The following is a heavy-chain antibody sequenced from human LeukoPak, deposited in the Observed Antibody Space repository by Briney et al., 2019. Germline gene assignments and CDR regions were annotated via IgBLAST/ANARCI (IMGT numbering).Heavy chain of an antibody. Sequence: PGGSLRLSCAASGFTFSDYYMNWIRQAPGKGLEWVSYMSNSGSTIYYADCAKDRFTISMDNAKNSLYLQMNSLRAEDTAVYYCARGKTATGTGSAYWGQGTLVTVSS. CDR3: ARGKTATGTGSAY. J-gene: IGHJ4*02. V-gene: IGHV3-11*01. D-gene: IGHD3-10*01. CDR2: MSNSGSTI. CDR1: GFTFSDYY.